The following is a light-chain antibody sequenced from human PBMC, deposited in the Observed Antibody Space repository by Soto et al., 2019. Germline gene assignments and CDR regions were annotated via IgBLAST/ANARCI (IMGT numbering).Light chain of an antibody. Sequence: QSALTQPRSVSGSPGQSVAISCTGTSSDVGYYNYVSWYQKHPGKAPKLMIYDVSKRPSGVPDRFSGSKSGNTASPTISGLQAEDEADYYCCSYAGSYTLIFGGGTKLTVL. J-gene: IGLJ2*01. CDR1: SSDVGYYNY. CDR2: DVS. CDR3: CSYAGSYTLI. V-gene: IGLV2-11*01.